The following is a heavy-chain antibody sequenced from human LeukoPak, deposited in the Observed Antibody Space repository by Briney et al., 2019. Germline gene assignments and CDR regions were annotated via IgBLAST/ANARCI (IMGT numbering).Heavy chain of an antibody. D-gene: IGHD6-13*01. CDR3: ARGIGIAAARRFGP. Sequence: PSETLSLACAVYGGSFSGYYWSWIRQPPGKGLEWIGEINHSGSTNYNPSLKSRVTISVDTSKNQFSLKLSSVTAADTAVYYCARGIGIAAARRFGPWGQGTLVTVSS. V-gene: IGHV4-34*01. CDR2: INHSGST. CDR1: GGSFSGYY. J-gene: IGHJ5*02.